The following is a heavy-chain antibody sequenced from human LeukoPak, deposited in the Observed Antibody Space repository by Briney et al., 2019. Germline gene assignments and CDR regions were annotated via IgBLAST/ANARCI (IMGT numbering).Heavy chain of an antibody. CDR2: INPNSGGT. Sequence: ASVKVSCKASGYTFTGYYMHWVRQAPGQGLEWMGWINPNSGGTNYAQKFQGRVTMTRDTSISTAYMELSRLRPDDTAVYYCARGRTGTPNWFDPWGQGTLVTVSS. V-gene: IGHV1-2*02. J-gene: IGHJ5*02. CDR1: GYTFTGYY. CDR3: ARGRTGTPNWFDP. D-gene: IGHD1-7*01.